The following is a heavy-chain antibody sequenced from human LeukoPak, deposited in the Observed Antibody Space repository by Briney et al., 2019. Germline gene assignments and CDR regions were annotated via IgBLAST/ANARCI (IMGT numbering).Heavy chain of an antibody. D-gene: IGHD5-18*01. V-gene: IGHV3-64*04. CDR2: ISDNGGSS. CDR3: ARDGYGLDTPMVSTIFDY. CDR1: GFTFSAYA. Sequence: GGSLRLSCSASGFTFSAYAMYWVRQAPGKGLEYVSGISDNGGSSFYADSVKGRFTISRDNSKNTLYLQMNSLRAEDTAVYYCARDGYGLDTPMVSTIFDYWGQGTLVTVSS. J-gene: IGHJ4*02.